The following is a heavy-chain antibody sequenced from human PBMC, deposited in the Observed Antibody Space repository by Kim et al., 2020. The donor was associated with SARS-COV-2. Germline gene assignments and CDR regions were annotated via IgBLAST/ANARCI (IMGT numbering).Heavy chain of an antibody. CDR2: IYTSGST. D-gene: IGHD5-12*01. Sequence: SETLSLTCTVSGGSISSGSYYWSWIRQPAGKGLEWIGRIYTSGSTNYNPSLKSRVTISVDTSKNQFSLKLSSVTAADTAVYYCAAGGYNWRRYYYYGMDVWGQGTTVTVSS. CDR1: GGSISSGSYY. V-gene: IGHV4-61*02. J-gene: IGHJ6*02. CDR3: AAGGYNWRRYYYYGMDV.